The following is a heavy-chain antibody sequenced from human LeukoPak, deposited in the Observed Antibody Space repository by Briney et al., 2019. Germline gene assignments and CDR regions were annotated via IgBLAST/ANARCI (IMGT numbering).Heavy chain of an antibody. V-gene: IGHV1-2*02. J-gene: IGHJ4*02. Sequence: ASVKVSCKASGYTFTDYNIHWVRQAPGQGLEWMGWINPNSGGTNYAQKFQGRVTMTRDTSIGTAYMDLGSLISDDTAVYYCATHPFDFWGQGTLVTASS. CDR1: GYTFTDYN. CDR2: INPNSGGT. CDR3: ATHPFDF.